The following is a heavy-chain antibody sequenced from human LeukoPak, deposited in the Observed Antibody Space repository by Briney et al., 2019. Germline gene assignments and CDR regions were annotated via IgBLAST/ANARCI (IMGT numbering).Heavy chain of an antibody. CDR3: ASPFMLRSLGAFDI. D-gene: IGHD3-3*01. CDR1: GYTFTSYG. V-gene: IGHV1-18*01. Sequence: ASVKVSCKASGYTFTSYGISWVRQAPGQGLEWMGWISAYNGNTNYAQKLQGRVTMTTDTSTSTAYMELRSLRSDDTAVYYCASPFMLRSLGAFDIWGQGTMVTVSS. J-gene: IGHJ3*02. CDR2: ISAYNGNT.